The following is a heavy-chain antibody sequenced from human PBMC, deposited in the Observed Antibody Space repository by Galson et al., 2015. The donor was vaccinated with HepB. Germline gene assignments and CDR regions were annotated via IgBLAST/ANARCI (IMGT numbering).Heavy chain of an antibody. Sequence: SVKVSCKASGYTFTGYYMHWVRQAPGQGLEWMGWINPNSGGTNYARKFQGRVTMTRDTSISTAYVVLSRLRSDDTAVYYCARDFGPKANYHYYYGVDVWGQGTTVTVSS. V-gene: IGHV1-2*02. J-gene: IGHJ6*02. CDR1: GYTFTGYY. CDR3: ARDFGPKANYHYYYGVDV. CDR2: INPNSGGT. D-gene: IGHD3-3*01.